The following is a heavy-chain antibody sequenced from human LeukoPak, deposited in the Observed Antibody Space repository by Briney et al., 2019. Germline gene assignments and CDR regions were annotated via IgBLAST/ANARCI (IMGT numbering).Heavy chain of an antibody. J-gene: IGHJ4*02. V-gene: IGHV3-11*01. CDR1: GFTFSDYY. CDR3: ARGRSITIFGVVTPDPFDY. Sequence: GGSLRLSCAASGFTFSDYYMSWIRQAPGKGLEWVSYISSSGSTIYYADSVKGRFTISRDNAKNSLYLQMNSLRAEDTAVYYCARGRSITIFGVVTPDPFDYWGQGTLVTVSS. D-gene: IGHD3-3*01. CDR2: ISSSGSTI.